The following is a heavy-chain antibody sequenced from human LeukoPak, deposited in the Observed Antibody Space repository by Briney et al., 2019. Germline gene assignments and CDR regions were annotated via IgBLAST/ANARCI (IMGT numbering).Heavy chain of an antibody. CDR1: GFMLSSTW. CDR3: AKERGHSRYFDY. D-gene: IGHD4-11*01. CDR2: ISYDGSNK. Sequence: GSLRLSCAASGFMLSSTWMHWVRQAPGKGLEWVAVISYDGSNKYYADSVKGRFTISRDNSKNTLYLQMNSLRAEDTAVYYCAKERGHSRYFDYWGQGTLVTASS. J-gene: IGHJ4*02. V-gene: IGHV3-30*18.